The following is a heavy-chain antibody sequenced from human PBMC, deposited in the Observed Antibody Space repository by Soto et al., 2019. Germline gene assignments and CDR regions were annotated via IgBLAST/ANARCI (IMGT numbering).Heavy chain of an antibody. V-gene: IGHV1-69*06. J-gene: IGHJ4*02. CDR3: ARNDFWGWIDY. Sequence: QVKLVQPGAEVKKPGSSVKVSCKASGGTFSSYAISWVRQAAGQGLEWMGGIIPIFGTANYAQKFQGRVTLTADKSTSTAYMELSSMSTEDTAVYYCARNDFWGWIDYWGQGTLVTVSS. D-gene: IGHD3-3*01. CDR2: IIPIFGTA. CDR1: GGTFSSYA.